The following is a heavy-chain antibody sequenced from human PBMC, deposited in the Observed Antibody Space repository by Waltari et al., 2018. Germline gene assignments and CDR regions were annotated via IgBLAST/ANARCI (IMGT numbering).Heavy chain of an antibody. Sequence: EVQLVESGGGLIQPGGSLRLSCAASGFTVSSTYMSWVRQAPGKGLEWVSVIYSGGSTYYADSVKGRFTISRDNSKNTLYLQMNSLRAEDTAVYYCEVAAAGAHYGMDVWGQGTTVTVSS. CDR1: GFTVSSTY. D-gene: IGHD6-13*01. J-gene: IGHJ6*02. CDR2: IYSGGST. V-gene: IGHV3-53*01. CDR3: EVAAAGAHYGMDV.